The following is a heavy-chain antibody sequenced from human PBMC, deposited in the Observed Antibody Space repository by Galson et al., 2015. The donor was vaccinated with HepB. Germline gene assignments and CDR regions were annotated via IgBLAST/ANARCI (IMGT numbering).Heavy chain of an antibody. V-gene: IGHV3-53*01. D-gene: IGHD1-1*01. CDR1: GFTVSSNY. J-gene: IGHJ3*02. CDR3: ARGAIVALPSRYNWNDVINAFDI. Sequence: SLRLSCAASGFTVSSNYMSWVRQAPGKGLEWVSVIYSGGSTYYADSVKGRFTISRDNSKNTLFLQMNSLRAEGTAVYFCARGAIVALPSRYNWNDVINAFDIWGQGTMVTVSS. CDR2: IYSGGST.